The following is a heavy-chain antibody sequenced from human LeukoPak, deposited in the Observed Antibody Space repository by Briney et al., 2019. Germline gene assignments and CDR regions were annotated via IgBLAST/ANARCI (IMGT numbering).Heavy chain of an antibody. J-gene: IGHJ3*02. CDR1: EFTFSSYT. Sequence: GGSLRLSCAASEFTFSSYTLNWVRQTPGQGLQWVSSISSSSSSIYYADSVKGRFTISRDNAKNSLYLQMNSLGAGDTAVYYCARGCWNYAFDIWGQGTMVTVSS. V-gene: IGHV3-21*01. CDR3: ARGCWNYAFDI. CDR2: ISSSSSSI. D-gene: IGHD1-7*01.